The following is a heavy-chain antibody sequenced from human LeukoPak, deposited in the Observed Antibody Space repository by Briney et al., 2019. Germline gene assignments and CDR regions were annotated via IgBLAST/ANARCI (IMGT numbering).Heavy chain of an antibody. CDR1: GFTFSDYN. CDR2: ISRSGSTK. D-gene: IGHD6-19*01. Sequence: GGSLRLSCAASGFTFSDYNMRWIRQAPGKGLEWVSSISRSGSTKYYADSVKGRFTISRDNAKSSVYLQMNSLRADDTAVYYCGRGSGWIFDFWGQGTLVTVSS. V-gene: IGHV3-11*04. CDR3: GRGSGWIFDF. J-gene: IGHJ4*02.